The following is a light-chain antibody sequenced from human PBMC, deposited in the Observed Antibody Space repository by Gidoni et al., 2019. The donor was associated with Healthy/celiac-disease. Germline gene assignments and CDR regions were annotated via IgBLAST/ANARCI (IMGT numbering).Light chain of an antibody. CDR2: DAS. V-gene: IGKV3-11*01. J-gene: IGKJ1*01. CDR1: QSVSSY. CDR3: QQRSNWPRE. Sequence: EIVLTQSPATLSLSPGERATLSCRASQSVSSYLAWYQQKPGQAPRLLIYDASNRATGIPARFSGSGSGTDFTITISSLEPEDFAVYYCQQRSNWPREFXQXTKVEIK.